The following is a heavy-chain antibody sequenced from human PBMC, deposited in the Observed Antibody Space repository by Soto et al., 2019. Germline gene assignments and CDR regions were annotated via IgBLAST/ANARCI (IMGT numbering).Heavy chain of an antibody. CDR2: IRSSRYGAKT. D-gene: IGHD2-15*01. Sequence: SLTLSCATTGFTFHDHGMSWVRHAPGKGLDWVGFIRSSRYGAKTEYAASVKGRFFISRDDSKSIAFLQMNSLETEDTAVYYCTRANLRFSGGSCYSADAWGQGTLVTVSS. V-gene: IGHV3-49*04. CDR3: TRANLRFSGGSCYSADA. CDR1: GFTFHDHG. J-gene: IGHJ5*02.